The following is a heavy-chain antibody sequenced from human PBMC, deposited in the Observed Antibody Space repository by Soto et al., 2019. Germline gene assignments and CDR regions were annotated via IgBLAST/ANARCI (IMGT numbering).Heavy chain of an antibody. J-gene: IGHJ3*02. D-gene: IGHD1-26*01. CDR3: AREADSVGSNDAFDI. V-gene: IGHV3-30-3*01. Sequence: QVQLVESGGGVVQPGGSLRLSCAASGFTFSNYAIHWARQAPGRGLEWVALISHDGTNKHYADSVKGRFTISRDNLKNTVYLQMNSLKPDDTAVVYCAREADSVGSNDAFDIWGQGRMVIVSS. CDR2: ISHDGTNK. CDR1: GFTFSNYA.